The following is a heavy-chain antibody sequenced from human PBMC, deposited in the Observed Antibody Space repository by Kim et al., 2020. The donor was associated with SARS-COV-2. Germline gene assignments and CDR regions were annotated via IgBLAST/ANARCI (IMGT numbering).Heavy chain of an antibody. Sequence: SETLSLTCTVSGGSVNHYYWSWIRQPPGKGLEWIGYIFYSWSTNYNPFFRSRVNISVDTSKNQFSLNLTTVTAGDTARYYCARYGSGSYPRFDSWGQGTLVTVSS. J-gene: IGHJ4*02. D-gene: IGHD3-10*01. CDR3: ARYGSGSYPRFDS. CDR2: IFYSWST. CDR1: GGSVNHYY. V-gene: IGHV4-59*02.